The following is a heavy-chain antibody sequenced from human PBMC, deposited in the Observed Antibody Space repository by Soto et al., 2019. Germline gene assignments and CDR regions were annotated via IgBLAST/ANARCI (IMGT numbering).Heavy chain of an antibody. J-gene: IGHJ5*01. V-gene: IGHV5-51*01. CDR3: ARKDKSGYFNWFDS. Sequence: XGSLKILCRTSWYRFTSYLLARVRQMPGKGLEGMGIIVPSDSDTRYGPSFQGQVTISADRSTSTVFLQWASLKASDTAVYFCARKDKSGYFNWFDSWGQATLVTVSS. CDR2: IVPSDSDT. CDR1: WYRFTSYL. D-gene: IGHD3-22*01.